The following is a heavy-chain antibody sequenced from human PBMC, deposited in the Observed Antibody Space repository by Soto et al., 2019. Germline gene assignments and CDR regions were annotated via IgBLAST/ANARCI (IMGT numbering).Heavy chain of an antibody. CDR3: AGVNVTLDF. Sequence: PSETLSLTCTVSGGSINTYNLFWAWIRQPPGKGLEWIASVHYSGNAYYNPSLTTRVTISRDTSKNRVSLELRSVTAADTAVYYCAGVNVTLDFWGQGTLVTVSS. J-gene: IGHJ4*02. D-gene: IGHD2-21*02. V-gene: IGHV4-39*01. CDR1: GGSINTYNLF. CDR2: VHYSGNA.